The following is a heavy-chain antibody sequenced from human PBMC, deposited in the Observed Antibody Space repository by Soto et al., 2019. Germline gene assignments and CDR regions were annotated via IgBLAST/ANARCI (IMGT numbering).Heavy chain of an antibody. CDR2: IFHNGST. D-gene: IGHD3-10*01. J-gene: IGHJ6*02. CDR1: GGSINSGDYY. V-gene: IGHV4-30-4*08. Sequence: PSETLSLTCTVSGGSINSGDYYGTWVRQPPGKGREWIGNIFHNGSTYYPPSLQSRVTISLDTSKSHFSLKLSSVTPADTAVYYCARDPYSGSGTYYNFYSGMDVWGQGTTVTVSS. CDR3: ARDPYSGSGTYYNFYSGMDV.